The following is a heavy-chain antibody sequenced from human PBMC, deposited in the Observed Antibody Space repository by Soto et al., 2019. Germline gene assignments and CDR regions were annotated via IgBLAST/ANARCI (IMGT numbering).Heavy chain of an antibody. J-gene: IGHJ4*02. D-gene: IGHD1-26*01. V-gene: IGHV4-38-2*02. Sequence: PSETLSLTCAVSGFSISSGYYWGWIRQPPGKGLEWIGSIYYSGTTYYNPSLKSRVTISVDTSKSQFSLKVYSVTAADTAVYYCATDWYRDGYNGRYHDYWGQGTQVTVSS. CDR2: IYYSGTT. CDR1: GFSISSGYY. CDR3: ATDWYRDGYNGRYHDY.